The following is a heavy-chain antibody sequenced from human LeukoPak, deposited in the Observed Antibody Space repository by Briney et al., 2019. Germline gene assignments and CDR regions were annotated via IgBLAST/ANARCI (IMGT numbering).Heavy chain of an antibody. CDR1: GGTFRRFA. V-gene: IGHV1-69*13. D-gene: IGHD2-2*01. CDR3: ARVVTPRYCTSTSCYSKGWFDP. CDR2: IIPIFGSA. J-gene: IGHJ5*02. Sequence: SVKVSCKASGGTFRRFAMSWVRQAPGQGLEWMGGIIPIFGSANYAQKFQGRVTITADESTSTAYMELSNLRSEDTAVYYCARVVTPRYCTSTSCYSKGWFDPWGQGTLVTVSS.